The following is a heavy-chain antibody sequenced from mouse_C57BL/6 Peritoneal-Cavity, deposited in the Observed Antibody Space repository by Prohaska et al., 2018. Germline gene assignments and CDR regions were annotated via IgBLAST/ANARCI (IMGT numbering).Heavy chain of an antibody. D-gene: IGHD1-1*01. J-gene: IGHJ2*01. V-gene: IGHV1-19*01. CDR3: ASYYGSSHFDY. Sequence: EVQLQQSGPVLVKPGASVKMSCKASGYTFTDYYMNWVKQSHGKSLEWIGVINPYNGGTSYNQKFKGKATLTVDKSSSTVYMELNSLTSEDSAVYYCASYYGSSHFDYWGQGTTLTVSS. CDR2: INPYNGGT. CDR1: GYTFTDYY.